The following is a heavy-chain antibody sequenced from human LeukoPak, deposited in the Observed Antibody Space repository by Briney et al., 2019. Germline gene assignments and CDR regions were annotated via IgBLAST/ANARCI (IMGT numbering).Heavy chain of an antibody. CDR2: INPNSGGT. CDR3: ARNDYGYSYGYGAFDI. J-gene: IGHJ3*02. D-gene: IGHD5-18*01. Sequence: ASVKVSCKASGYTFAAYYMYWVRQAPGQGLEWMGWINPNSGGTNYAQKFQGKVTMTRDTSISTAYMELSRLRSDDTAVYYCARNDYGYSYGYGAFDIWGQGTMVTVSS. CDR1: GYTFAAYY. V-gene: IGHV1-2*02.